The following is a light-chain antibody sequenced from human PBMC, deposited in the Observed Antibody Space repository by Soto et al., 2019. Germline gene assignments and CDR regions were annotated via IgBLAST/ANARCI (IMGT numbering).Light chain of an antibody. V-gene: IGKV1-39*01. Sequence: DIQMTQSPSSLSASVGNRVTITCRASQSISTYLHWYQQKPGTAPKLLIYATSYLQSGVPSRFSGSGSGTDFTLTINSLQPEDSATYYCQQAYSTPWTVGQGTKVDSK. J-gene: IGKJ1*01. CDR1: QSISTY. CDR3: QQAYSTPWT. CDR2: ATS.